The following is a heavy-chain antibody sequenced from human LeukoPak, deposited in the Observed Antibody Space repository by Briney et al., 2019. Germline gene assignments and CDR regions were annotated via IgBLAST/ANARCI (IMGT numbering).Heavy chain of an antibody. CDR1: GFTFSGSA. V-gene: IGHV3-73*01. CDR2: IRSKANSYAT. J-gene: IGHJ5*02. CDR3: TRTFCSGGSCYRNP. D-gene: IGHD2-15*01. Sequence: PGGSLRLSCAASGFTFSGSAMHWVRQASGKGLEWVGRIRSKANSYATAYAASVKGRFTISRDDSKNTAYLQMNSLKTEDTAVYYCTRTFCSGGSCYRNPWGQGTLVTVSS.